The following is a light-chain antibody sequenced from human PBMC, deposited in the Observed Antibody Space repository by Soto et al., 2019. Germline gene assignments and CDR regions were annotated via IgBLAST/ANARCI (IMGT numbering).Light chain of an antibody. CDR1: QSITEK. CDR2: GAF. V-gene: IGKV3-15*01. J-gene: IGKJ1*01. Sequence: IVVTQSPDTLSFSPGERATLSCRASQSITEKVVWYQQKSGQAPRLLIYGAFNRAAGVHARFSGSRSGTEFTLTISSMHSEDYEVYFCKQYAKCNNKVGQGTKADIK. CDR3: KQYAKCNNK.